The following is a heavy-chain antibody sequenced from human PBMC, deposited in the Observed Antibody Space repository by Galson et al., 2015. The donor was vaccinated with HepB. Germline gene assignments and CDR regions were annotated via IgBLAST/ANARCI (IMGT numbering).Heavy chain of an antibody. V-gene: IGHV1-24*01. D-gene: IGHD3-22*01. CDR1: GYTLTELS. J-gene: IGHJ3*02. Sequence: SVKVSCKVSGYTLTELSMHWVRQAPGKGLEWMGGFDPEDGETIYAQKFQGRVTMTEDTSTDTAYMELSSLRSEDTAVYYCATVRLGITMIREDAFDIWAKGQWSPSLQ. CDR2: FDPEDGET. CDR3: ATVRLGITMIREDAFDI.